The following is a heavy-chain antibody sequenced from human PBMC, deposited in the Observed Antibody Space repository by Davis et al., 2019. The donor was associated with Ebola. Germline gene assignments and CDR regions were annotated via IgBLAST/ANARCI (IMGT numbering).Heavy chain of an antibody. J-gene: IGHJ6*03. V-gene: IGHV3-30*03. CDR1: QFNFTGAW. Sequence: GESLKISCAGSQFNFTGAWMNWVRQAPGKGLEWVAVVSHDGTNEYYAESVRGRFTISRDNSKNVLFLQMTSLRPEDSAMYFYARDEFRCSGESCLSVYYMDVWGKGTTVTVSS. D-gene: IGHD2-15*01. CDR2: VSHDGTNE. CDR3: ARDEFRCSGESCLSVYYMDV.